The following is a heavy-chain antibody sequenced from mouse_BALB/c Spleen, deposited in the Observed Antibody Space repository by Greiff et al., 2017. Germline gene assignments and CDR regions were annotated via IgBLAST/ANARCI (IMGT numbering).Heavy chain of an antibody. Sequence: QVQLKQPGAELVKPGAPVKLSCKASGYTFTSCWMNWVKQRPGRGLEWIGRIDPSDSETHYNQKFKDKATLTVDKSSSTAYIQLSSLTSEDSAVYYCARNYGSSFYAMDYWGQGTSVTVSS. CDR1: GYTFTSCW. CDR3: ARNYGSSFYAMDY. J-gene: IGHJ4*01. D-gene: IGHD1-1*01. CDR2: IDPSDSET. V-gene: IGHV1-69*02.